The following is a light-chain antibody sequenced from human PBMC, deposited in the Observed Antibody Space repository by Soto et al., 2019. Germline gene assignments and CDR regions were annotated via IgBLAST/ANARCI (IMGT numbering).Light chain of an antibody. J-gene: IGKJ5*01. V-gene: IGKV3-20*01. CDR2: GAS. CDR3: QQYDNWPPT. Sequence: VVLTQSPATLSLSPGERATLSCRSSQYIASSYLAWYQQRRGQAPRLLIYGASSRATGIPDRFSGRGSGTDFTLTISRLEPEDFAVYYCQQYDNWPPTLGQGTRLEIK. CDR1: QYIASSY.